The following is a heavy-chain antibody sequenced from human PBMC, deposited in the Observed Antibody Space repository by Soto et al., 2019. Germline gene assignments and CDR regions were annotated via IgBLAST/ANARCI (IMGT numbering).Heavy chain of an antibody. CDR1: GGSISSSSYY. D-gene: IGHD3-22*01. CDR3: ARHITYYYDSSGWGSAFDI. J-gene: IGHJ3*02. V-gene: IGHV4-39*01. CDR2: IYYSGST. Sequence: XATLALTCTVSGGSISSSSYYGGWIRQPPGKGLEWIGSIYYSGSTYYNPSLKSRVTISVDTSKNQFSLKLSSVTAADTAVYYCARHITYYYDSSGWGSAFDIWGQGTMVTVSS.